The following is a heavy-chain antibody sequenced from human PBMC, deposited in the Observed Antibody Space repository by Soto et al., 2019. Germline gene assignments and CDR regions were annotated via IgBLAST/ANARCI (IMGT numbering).Heavy chain of an antibody. Sequence: EVQLLESGGGLVQPGGSLRLSCAASGFTFTTRAMSWVRQAPGKGLQWVSGISASGGTTYYADSVKGRPTISSANSKNILYLLMTSLRDADTAVYYCTTATQNFDYWGRGTRVTVSS. V-gene: IGHV3-23*01. J-gene: IGHJ4*02. CDR1: GFTFTTRA. CDR2: ISASGGTT. CDR3: TTATQNFDY.